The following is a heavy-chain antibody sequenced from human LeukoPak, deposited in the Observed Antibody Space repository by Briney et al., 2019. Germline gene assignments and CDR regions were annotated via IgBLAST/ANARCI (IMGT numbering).Heavy chain of an antibody. CDR1: GDSISPYY. V-gene: IGHV4-59*12. D-gene: IGHD5-24*01. Sequence: PSETLSLTCTVSGDSISPYYLTWIRQPPGKGLQWIGHVHPSGSTSYNPSLKSRVAISADTSKNQFSLSLTFVHAADTAIYYCATGADAYKTGYWGQGTLVSVSS. J-gene: IGHJ4*02. CDR3: ATGADAYKTGY. CDR2: VHPSGST.